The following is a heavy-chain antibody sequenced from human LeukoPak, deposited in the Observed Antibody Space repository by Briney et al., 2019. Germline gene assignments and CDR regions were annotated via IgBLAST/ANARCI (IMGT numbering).Heavy chain of an antibody. J-gene: IGHJ4*02. CDR1: GFTFSSYA. CDR3: AKDGEWELPTPYYFDC. CDR2: ISGSGGST. V-gene: IGHV3-23*01. Sequence: GGSLRLSCAASGFTFSSYAMSWVRQAPGKGLEWVSAISGSGGSTYYADSVKGRFTISRDNSKNTLYLQMNSLRAEDTAVYYCAKDGEWELPTPYYFDCWGQGTLVSVSS. D-gene: IGHD1-26*01.